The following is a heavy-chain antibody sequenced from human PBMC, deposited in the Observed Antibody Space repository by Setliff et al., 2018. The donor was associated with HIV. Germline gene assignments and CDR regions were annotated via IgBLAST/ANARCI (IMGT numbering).Heavy chain of an antibody. CDR1: GFTFSSYG. Sequence: GGSLRLSCAASGFTFSSYGVHWVRQAPGKGLEWVAVIWYDGSNKYYADSVKGRFTISRDNSKNTVYLQMNSLRAEDTAVYYCARVPYFSFWSGYFDIYGMDVWGQGTAVTVSS. CDR3: ARVPYFSFWSGYFDIYGMDV. D-gene: IGHD3-3*01. V-gene: IGHV3-33*08. J-gene: IGHJ6*02. CDR2: IWYDGSNK.